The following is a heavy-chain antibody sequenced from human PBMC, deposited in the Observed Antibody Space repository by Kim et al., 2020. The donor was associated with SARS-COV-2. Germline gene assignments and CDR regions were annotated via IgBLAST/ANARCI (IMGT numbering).Heavy chain of an antibody. CDR3: AKDGYSSSWYDY. V-gene: IGHV3-30*18. CDR2: ISYDGSNK. J-gene: IGHJ4*02. D-gene: IGHD6-13*01. CDR1: GFTFSSYG. Sequence: GGSLRLSCAASGFTFSSYGMHWVRQAPGKGLEWVAVISYDGSNKYYADSVKGRFTISRDNSKNTLYLQMNSLRAEDTAVYYCAKDGYSSSWYDYWGQGTL.